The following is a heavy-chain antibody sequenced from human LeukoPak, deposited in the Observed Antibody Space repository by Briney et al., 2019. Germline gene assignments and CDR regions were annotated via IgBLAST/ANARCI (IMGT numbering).Heavy chain of an antibody. Sequence: GGSLRLSCAASGFTFSSYGMHWVRQAPGKGLEWVAVIWYGGSNKYYADSVKGRFTISRDNSKNTLYLQMNSLRAEDTAVYYCAKDSGSYYFDYWGQGTLVTVSS. CDR3: AKDSGSYYFDY. CDR1: GFTFSSYG. V-gene: IGHV3-30*02. J-gene: IGHJ4*02. CDR2: IWYGGSNK. D-gene: IGHD1-26*01.